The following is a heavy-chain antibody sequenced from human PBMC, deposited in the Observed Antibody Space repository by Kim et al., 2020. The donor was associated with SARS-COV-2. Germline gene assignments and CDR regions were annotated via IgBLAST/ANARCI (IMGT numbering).Heavy chain of an antibody. CDR1: GFSFGSYA. D-gene: IGHD6-19*01. CDR2: IGSTGINI. CDR3: VKGRSTVPGSKDIDY. Sequence: GGSLRLSCVASGFSFGSYAMLWVRQAPGKGLDWVSRIGSTGINIYYADSVKGRVTTSRDNSKNAVFLQLNSLRDEDKAIYYCVKGRSTVPGSKDIDYWGQGTLVNVSS. V-gene: IGHV3-23*05. J-gene: IGHJ4*02.